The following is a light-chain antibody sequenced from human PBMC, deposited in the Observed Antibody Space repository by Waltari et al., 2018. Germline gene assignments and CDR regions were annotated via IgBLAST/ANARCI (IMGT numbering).Light chain of an antibody. CDR3: QQYNTYPAT. J-gene: IGKJ2*01. CDR2: KAS. CDR1: QRISYW. V-gene: IGKV1-5*03. Sequence: DIQMTQSPSSLSVSVGDRVTITCRASQRISYWLAWYQQKPGKAPKLLVYKASSLESGVPSRFSGSVSGTEYTLTISSLQPDDFATYYCQQYNTYPATFGQGTKVEIK.